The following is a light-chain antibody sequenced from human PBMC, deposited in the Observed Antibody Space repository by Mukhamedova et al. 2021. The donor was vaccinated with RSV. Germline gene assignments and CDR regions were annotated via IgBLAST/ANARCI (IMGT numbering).Light chain of an antibody. CDR3: RRGVRSRDHWG. V-gene: IGLV3-21*02. J-gene: IGLJ3*02. CDR2: DDS. Sequence: RITCGENNIGSKSVHWYQQKSGQAPVLVVHDDSDRPSGIPERFSGSNSGNTPTLTISRVEAGDEAAYYCRRGVRSRDHWGFGGGT. CDR1: NIGSKS.